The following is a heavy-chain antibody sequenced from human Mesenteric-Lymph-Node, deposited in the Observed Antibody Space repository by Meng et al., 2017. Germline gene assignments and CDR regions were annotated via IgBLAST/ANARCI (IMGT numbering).Heavy chain of an antibody. CDR3: ASSDYYRSDY. V-gene: IGHV4-4*02. D-gene: IGHD3-22*01. CDR2: TSHSGST. J-gene: IGHJ4*02. Sequence: QVQPRGSGPGLVKPSQTLSLTCAVSGGSISRSDWWSWVRQPPGKGLEWIGETSHSGSTNYSPSLKSRVTISLDKSKNQLSLKLNSVTAADTAVYYCASSDYYRSDYWGQGTLVT. CDR1: GGSISRSDW.